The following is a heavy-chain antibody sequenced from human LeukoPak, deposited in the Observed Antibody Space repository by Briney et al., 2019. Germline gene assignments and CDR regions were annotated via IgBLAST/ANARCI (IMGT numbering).Heavy chain of an antibody. D-gene: IGHD6-13*01. CDR2: ISGNDDWT. CDR1: GISFSGYA. V-gene: IGHV3-23*01. Sequence: GGSLRLSYAASGISFSGYAMSWVRQAPGKGLGWVSTISGNDDWTTYADSVKDRFTISRDNSKYMVYVQMNSLRAEDTAVYYCARSRLATAGTGAFDVWGQGTKVTVSS. J-gene: IGHJ3*01. CDR3: ARSRLATAGTGAFDV.